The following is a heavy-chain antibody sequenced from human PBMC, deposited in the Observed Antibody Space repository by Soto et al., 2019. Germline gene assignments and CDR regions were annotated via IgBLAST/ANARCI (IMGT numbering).Heavy chain of an antibody. V-gene: IGHV1-18*01. CDR1: GYTFTSYG. J-gene: IGHJ4*02. Sequence: GASVKVSCKASGYTFTSYGISWVRQAPGQGLEWMGWISAYNGNTNYAQKLQGRVTMTTDTSTSTAYMELRSLRSDDTAVYYCARDLKGITGTTSFDYWGQGTLVTVSS. CDR2: ISAYNGNT. CDR3: ARDLKGITGTTSFDY. D-gene: IGHD1-20*01.